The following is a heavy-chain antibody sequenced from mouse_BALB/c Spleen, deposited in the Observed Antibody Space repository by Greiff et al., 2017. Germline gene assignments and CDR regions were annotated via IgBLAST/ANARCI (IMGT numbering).Heavy chain of an antibody. CDR1: GYTFTDYW. V-gene: IGHV1-69*01. Sequence: QVQLQQPGAELVMPGASVKMSCKASGYTFTDYWMHWVKQRPGHGLEWIGAIDTSDSYTSYNQKFKGKATLTVDESSSTAYMQLSSLTSEDSAVYYCAREDYGSSYRYFDYWAKAPLSQSPQ. D-gene: IGHD1-1*01. CDR2: IDTSDSYT. CDR3: AREDYGSSYRYFDY. J-gene: IGHJ2*01.